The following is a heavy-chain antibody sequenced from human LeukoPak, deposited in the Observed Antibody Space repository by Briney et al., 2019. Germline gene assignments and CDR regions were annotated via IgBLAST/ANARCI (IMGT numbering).Heavy chain of an antibody. V-gene: IGHV3-23*01. D-gene: IGHD4-17*01. J-gene: IGHJ4*02. Sequence: GGSLRLSCAASGFIFSAYAMSWVRQAPGQGLEWISVIGTGGETHYADSVRGRFTISRSNFKNTLYLQMNSLRAEDTAVYYCAKRVTVTTKYFDSWGQGTLVTVSS. CDR1: GFIFSAYA. CDR2: IGTGGET. CDR3: AKRVTVTTKYFDS.